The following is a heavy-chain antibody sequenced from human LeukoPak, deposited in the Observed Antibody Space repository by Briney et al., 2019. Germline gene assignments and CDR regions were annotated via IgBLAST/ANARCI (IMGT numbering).Heavy chain of an antibody. CDR2: ISAYNGDT. Sequence: ASVKVSCKASGYTFTSYGISWVRQAPGQGLEWMGWISAYNGDTNYAQKLQGRVTMTTDTSTSTAYMEMRSLRSDDTAVYYCARVVARRKGPSGSYYNVQLPPDYWGQGTLVTVSS. V-gene: IGHV1-18*01. CDR3: ARVVARRKGPSGSYYNVQLPPDY. D-gene: IGHD3-10*01. J-gene: IGHJ4*02. CDR1: GYTFTSYG.